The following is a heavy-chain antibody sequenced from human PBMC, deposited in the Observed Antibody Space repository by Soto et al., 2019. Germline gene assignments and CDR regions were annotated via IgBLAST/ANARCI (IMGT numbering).Heavy chain of an antibody. V-gene: IGHV3-74*01. CDR1: GYTFRNHW. J-gene: IGHJ4*02. CDR2: MNSDESII. CDR3: ATAEVDY. Sequence: GGSLRLSCAVAGYTFRNHWLHCVRQAPGKGLEWVSRMNSDESIINYKDSVKGRFTVSRDNAKNTLYLQMNSLRVEDTAVYYCATAEVDYWGPGTLVTVSS.